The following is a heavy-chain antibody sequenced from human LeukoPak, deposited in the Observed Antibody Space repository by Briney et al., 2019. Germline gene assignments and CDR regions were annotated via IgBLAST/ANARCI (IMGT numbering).Heavy chain of an antibody. CDR3: ARVDTTMVATIDY. J-gene: IGHJ4*02. Sequence: GGSLRLSCAASGFTFSSYAMHWVRQAPGKGLEWVSVIYSGGSTYYADSVKGRFTISRDNSKNTLYLQMSSLRGEDTAVYYCARVDTTMVATIDYWGQGTLVTVPS. CDR1: GFTFSSYA. D-gene: IGHD5-18*01. V-gene: IGHV3-NL1*01. CDR2: IYSGGST.